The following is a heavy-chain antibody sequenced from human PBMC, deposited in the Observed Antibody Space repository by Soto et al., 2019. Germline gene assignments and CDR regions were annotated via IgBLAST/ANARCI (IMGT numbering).Heavy chain of an antibody. J-gene: IGHJ4*02. D-gene: IGHD2-8*01. CDR2: ISANGADT. V-gene: IGHV3-23*01. Sequence: VQLLESGGGLVQRGGSLRLSCAASGFTFSSYAMSWVRQAPGKGLEWVSGISANGADTFYADSVKGRFIISRDNSKNTLSLQMNSLRAEDTAVFFCVSGRGTHCSNGVCYPSSFASWGQGTLVTVSS. CDR1: GFTFSSYA. CDR3: VSGRGTHCSNGVCYPSSFAS.